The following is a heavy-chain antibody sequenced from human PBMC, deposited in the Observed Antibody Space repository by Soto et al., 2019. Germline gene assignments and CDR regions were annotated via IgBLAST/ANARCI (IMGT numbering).Heavy chain of an antibody. CDR2: VNHSGST. CDR3: ARGNFLEYSSSYLDY. Sequence: SETLSLTCAVYGGSFSGYYWSWIRQPPGKGLEWIGEVNHSGSTNYNPSLKSRVTISVDTSKNQFSLKLSSLTAADTAVYYCARGNFLEYSSSYLDYWGQGTLVTVSS. CDR1: GGSFSGYY. J-gene: IGHJ4*02. V-gene: IGHV4-34*01. D-gene: IGHD6-6*01.